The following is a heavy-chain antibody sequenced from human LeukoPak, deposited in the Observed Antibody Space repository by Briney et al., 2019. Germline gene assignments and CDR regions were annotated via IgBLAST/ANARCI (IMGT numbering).Heavy chain of an antibody. Sequence: SETLSLTCTVSGGSISSYYWSWIRQPAGKGLEWIGRIHTTGRTNYNPSLKSRVTMSVDTSKNQFSLKLTSVTAADTAMYYCARVGWSGYFFEYWGQGTLVTVSS. CDR1: GGSISSYY. D-gene: IGHD3-10*01. V-gene: IGHV4-4*07. J-gene: IGHJ4*02. CDR2: IHTTGRT. CDR3: ARVGWSGYFFEY.